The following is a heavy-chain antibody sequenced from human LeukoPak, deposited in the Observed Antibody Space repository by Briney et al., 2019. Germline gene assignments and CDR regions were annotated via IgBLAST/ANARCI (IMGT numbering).Heavy chain of an antibody. CDR1: GFTFSSYG. CDR2: ISYDGSNK. V-gene: IGHV3-30*18. J-gene: IGHJ4*02. Sequence: PGGSLRLSCAASGFTFSSYGMHWVRQAPGKGLEWVAVISYDGSNKYYADFVKGRLTISRDNSKNTLCLQMNSLRAQDTDVYYCAKDRSWGFDYWGQGTLVTVSS. D-gene: IGHD7-27*01. CDR3: AKDRSWGFDY.